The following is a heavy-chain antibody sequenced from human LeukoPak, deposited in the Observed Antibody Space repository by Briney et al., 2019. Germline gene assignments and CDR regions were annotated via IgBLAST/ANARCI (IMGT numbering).Heavy chain of an antibody. V-gene: IGHV3-21*01. D-gene: IGHD3-22*01. CDR2: ISSSSSSL. Sequence: PGGSLRLSCAASAFTFSNYRMNWVRQAPGKGLEWVSYISSSSSSLLYADSVKGRFTISRDNAKNSLYLQMNSLRAEDTAVYYCARLVVGFDYWGQGTLVTVSS. CDR1: AFTFSNYR. J-gene: IGHJ4*02. CDR3: ARLVVGFDY.